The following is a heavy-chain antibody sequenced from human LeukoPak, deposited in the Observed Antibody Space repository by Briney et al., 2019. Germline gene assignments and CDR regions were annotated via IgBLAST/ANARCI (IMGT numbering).Heavy chain of an antibody. D-gene: IGHD2-15*01. Sequence: SETLSLTCTVSGGSISSGAYYWSWIRQHPGKGLEWIGYIYYSGSTYSTPSLKSRLTISVDTYKNQFSLKLSSVTAADTAVYYCARLNCSGGSCHSVDHWGQGTLVTVSS. CDR3: ARLNCSGGSCHSVDH. V-gene: IGHV4-31*03. J-gene: IGHJ5*02. CDR1: GGSISSGAYY. CDR2: IYYSGST.